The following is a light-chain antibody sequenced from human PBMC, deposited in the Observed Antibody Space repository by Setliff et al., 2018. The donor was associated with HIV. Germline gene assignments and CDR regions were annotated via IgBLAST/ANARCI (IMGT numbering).Light chain of an antibody. V-gene: IGLV1-40*01. CDR2: SFT. J-gene: IGLJ1*01. CDR1: SSNIGAGFD. CDR3: QSYDSSLSGYV. Sequence: GPPGQRVTISCTGSSSNIGAGFDVHWYQQFPGTAPKLLIYSFTNRPSGVPDRFSGSKSGTSASLAIAGLQAEDEADYYCQSYDSSLSGYVFGTGTKVTVL.